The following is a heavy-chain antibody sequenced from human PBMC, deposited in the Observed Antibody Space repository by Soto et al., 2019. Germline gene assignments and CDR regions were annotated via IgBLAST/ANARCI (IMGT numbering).Heavy chain of an antibody. CDR1: GFTFSTSW. Sequence: EVQLVESGGGLVQPGGSLRLSCAASGFTFSTSWVNWVRQAPGKGLEWVANINPDGSAQYYVDSVKGRFTISRDNAKNSLLLQWNSLRADDTAVYYCTRIPRGPPSDHWGQGTLVTVSS. J-gene: IGHJ4*02. D-gene: IGHD2-2*01. CDR2: INPDGSAQ. V-gene: IGHV3-7*03. CDR3: TRIPRGPPSDH.